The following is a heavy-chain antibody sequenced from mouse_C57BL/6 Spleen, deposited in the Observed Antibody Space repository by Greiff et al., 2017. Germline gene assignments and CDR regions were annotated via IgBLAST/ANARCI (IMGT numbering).Heavy chain of an antibody. V-gene: IGHV1-54*01. CDR3: ARPIYDGYYEDAMDY. CDR1: GYAFTNYL. J-gene: IGHJ4*01. Sequence: VHLVESGAELVRPGTSVKVSCKASGYAFTNYLIEWVKQRPGQGLEWIGVINPGSGGTNYNEKFKGKATLTADKSSSTAYMQLSSLTSEDSAVYFCARPIYDGYYEDAMDYWGQGTSVTVSS. CDR2: INPGSGGT. D-gene: IGHD2-3*01.